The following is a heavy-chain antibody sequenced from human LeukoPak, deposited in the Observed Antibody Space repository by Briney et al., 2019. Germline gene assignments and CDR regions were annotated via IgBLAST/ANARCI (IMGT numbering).Heavy chain of an antibody. CDR2: IWHDGSNK. D-gene: IGHD3-10*01. V-gene: IGHV3-33*01. J-gene: IGHJ4*02. Sequence: GGSLRLSCAASGFTFSTYGIHWVRQAPGKGLEWVAVIWHDGSNKYYADSVKGRSTISRDNSKNTLYLQMNSLRAEDTAVYFCARAVGPYDYWGQGTLVTVSS. CDR3: ARAVGPYDY. CDR1: GFTFSTYG.